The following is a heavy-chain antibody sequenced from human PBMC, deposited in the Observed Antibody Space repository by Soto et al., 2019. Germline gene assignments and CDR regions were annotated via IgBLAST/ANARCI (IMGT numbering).Heavy chain of an antibody. D-gene: IGHD2-2*01. CDR2: IYPGDSDT. V-gene: IGHV5-51*01. Sequence: GSLKISCKGSGDSFTSYWIGWVRQMPGKGLEWMGIIYPGDSDTRYSPSFQGQVTISADKSISTAYLQWSSLKASDTAMYYCARQYCSSTSCPAYGMDVWGQGTTVTGSS. J-gene: IGHJ6*02. CDR1: GDSFTSYW. CDR3: ARQYCSSTSCPAYGMDV.